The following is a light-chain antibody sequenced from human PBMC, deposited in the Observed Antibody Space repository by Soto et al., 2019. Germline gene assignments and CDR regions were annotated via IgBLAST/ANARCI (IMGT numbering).Light chain of an antibody. CDR1: QSVSSN. CDR3: QQYNNWPPYT. Sequence: EIVMTQSPDILSLSPGERATLSCRASQSVSSNLAWYQQKPGQAPRLLIYDASTRVTGIPARFSGSGSGTEFTLTISSLQSEDFAVYYCQQYNNWPPYTFGRGTKLEIK. V-gene: IGKV3-15*01. J-gene: IGKJ2*01. CDR2: DAS.